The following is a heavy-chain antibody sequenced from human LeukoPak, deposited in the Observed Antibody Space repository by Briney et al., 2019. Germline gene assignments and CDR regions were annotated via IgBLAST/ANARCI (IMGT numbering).Heavy chain of an antibody. CDR1: GGSISSYY. CDR2: IYYSGST. D-gene: IGHD6-25*01. V-gene: IGHV4-59*01. J-gene: IGHJ6*03. Sequence: SETLSLTCTVSGGSISSYYWSWIRQPPGRGLEWIGYIYYSGSTNYNPSLKSRVTISVDTSKNQFSLQLTSVTAADTAVYYCARVPRERLGYYYYYMDVWGRGATVTVSS. CDR3: ARVPRERLGYYYYYMDV.